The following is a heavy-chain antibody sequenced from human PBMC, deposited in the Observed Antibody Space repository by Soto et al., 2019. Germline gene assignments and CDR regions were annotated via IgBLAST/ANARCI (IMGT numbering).Heavy chain of an antibody. CDR2: INRDGSST. D-gene: IGHD2-15*01. CDR3: ARAYCSGGSCYSGDAFDI. V-gene: IGHV3-74*01. Sequence: EVQLVESGGGLVQPGGSLRLSCAASGFTFSSYWMHWVRQAPGKGLVWVSRINRDGSSTSYADSVKGRFTISRDNAKNTLYLKMNSLRAEDTAVYYCARAYCSGGSCYSGDAFDIWGQGTMVTVSS. CDR1: GFTFSSYW. J-gene: IGHJ3*02.